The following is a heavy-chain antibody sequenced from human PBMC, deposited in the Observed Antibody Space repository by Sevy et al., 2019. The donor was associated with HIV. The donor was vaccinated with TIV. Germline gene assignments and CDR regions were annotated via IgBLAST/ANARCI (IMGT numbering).Heavy chain of an antibody. V-gene: IGHV5-51*01. Sequence: GESLKISCKGSGYSFTSYWIGWVRQMPGKGLEWMGIIYPGDSDTRYSPSFQGQVTISADKSISTAYLQWSSLKASDTAMYYCARQGITIFGVVTSIYYYYGMDVWGQGTTVTVSS. CDR3: ARQGITIFGVVTSIYYYYGMDV. D-gene: IGHD3-3*01. CDR2: IYPGDSDT. J-gene: IGHJ6*02. CDR1: GYSFTSYW.